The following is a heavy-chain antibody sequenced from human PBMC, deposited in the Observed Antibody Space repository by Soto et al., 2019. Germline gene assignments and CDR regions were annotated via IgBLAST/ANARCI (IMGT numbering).Heavy chain of an antibody. CDR3: ATISGSGRAVFGAGVFYV. CDR2: IVGSGAGT. J-gene: IGHJ4*02. V-gene: IGHV3-23*01. CDR1: GFTLSSYA. D-gene: IGHD6-19*01. Sequence: PAGSLRLSCAASGFTLSSYAKSWVRQAPGKGLEWVSAIVGSGAGTYYADSVTGPFTISRDNSKNTLYLQMNSLRAEDTAVYYYATISGSGRAVFGAGVFYVWGQGTLVTVSS.